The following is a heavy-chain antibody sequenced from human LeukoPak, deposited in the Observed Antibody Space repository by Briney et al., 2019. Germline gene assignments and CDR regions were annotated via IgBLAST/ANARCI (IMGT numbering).Heavy chain of an antibody. V-gene: IGHV4-59*08. Sequence: SETLSLTCTVSGGSISSYYWSWIRQPPGKGLEWIGYIYYSGSTNYNPSLKSRVTISVDTSKNQFSLKLSSVTAADTAVYYCARQTSYIGPDYYHYVMDVWGQGTTVTVSS. J-gene: IGHJ6*02. CDR2: IYYSGST. CDR1: GGSISSYY. CDR3: ARQTSYIGPDYYHYVMDV. D-gene: IGHD2-15*01.